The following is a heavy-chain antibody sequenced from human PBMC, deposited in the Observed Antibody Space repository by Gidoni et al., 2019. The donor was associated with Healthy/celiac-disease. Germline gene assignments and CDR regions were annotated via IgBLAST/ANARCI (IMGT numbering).Heavy chain of an antibody. CDR3: AKARGIAAAARTTLFDS. Sequence: EVQLLQSGGGLVQPGGSLRTSCAASGCTFSSSAMSWVCQAPGKGLEWVSAISGSGGSTYYADSVKGRFTISRDNSKNTLYLQMNSLRAEDTAVYYCAKARGIAAAARTTLFDSWGQGTLVTVSS. V-gene: IGHV3-23*01. D-gene: IGHD6-13*01. J-gene: IGHJ4*02. CDR2: ISGSGGST. CDR1: GCTFSSSA.